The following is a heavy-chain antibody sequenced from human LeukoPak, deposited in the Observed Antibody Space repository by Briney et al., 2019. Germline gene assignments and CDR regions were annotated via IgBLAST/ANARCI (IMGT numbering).Heavy chain of an antibody. CDR1: GGSISSYY. J-gene: IGHJ1*01. D-gene: IGHD5-12*01. CDR3: ARVLRGYSGYDLGLIQH. CDR2: MYYSGST. Sequence: SETLSLTCTVSGGSISSYYWSWLRQPPGKGLEWIGYMYYSGSTNYNPSLKSRVTISVDTSKNQFSLKLSSVTAADSAVYYCARVLRGYSGYDLGLIQHWGQGTLVTVSS. V-gene: IGHV4-59*01.